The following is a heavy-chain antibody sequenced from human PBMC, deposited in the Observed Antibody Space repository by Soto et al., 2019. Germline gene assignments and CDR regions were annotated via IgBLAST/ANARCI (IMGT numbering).Heavy chain of an antibody. CDR3: ARDGRSYYGSGMGGMDV. CDR2: IYHSGST. Sequence: QLQLQESGSGLVKPSQTLSLTCAVSGGSISSGGYSWSWIRQPPGKGLEWIGYIYHSGSTYYNPSFKSPVTLSVDRSQNQFSLKLGSVTAADTAVYYCARDGRSYYGSGMGGMDVWGQGTTVTVSS. D-gene: IGHD3-10*01. CDR1: GGSISSGGYS. V-gene: IGHV4-30-2*01. J-gene: IGHJ6*02.